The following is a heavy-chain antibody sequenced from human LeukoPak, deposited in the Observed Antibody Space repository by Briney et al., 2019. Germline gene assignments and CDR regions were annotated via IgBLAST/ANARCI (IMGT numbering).Heavy chain of an antibody. Sequence: SETLSLTCAVYGGSFSGYYWSWIRQLPGKGLEWIGEINHSGSTNYNPSLKSRVTISVDTSKNQFSLKLSSVTAADTAVYYCARPYSSSPSWGQGTLVTVSS. CDR1: GGSFSGYY. CDR3: ARPYSSSPS. D-gene: IGHD6-13*01. J-gene: IGHJ5*02. V-gene: IGHV4-34*01. CDR2: INHSGST.